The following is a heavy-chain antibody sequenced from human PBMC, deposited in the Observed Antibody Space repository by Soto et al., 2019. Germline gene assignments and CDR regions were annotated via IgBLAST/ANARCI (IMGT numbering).Heavy chain of an antibody. D-gene: IGHD3-10*01. CDR3: ARGLAVRGSYGLDV. V-gene: IGHV4-30-2*01. CDR2: IYHSGIT. Sequence: QLQLQESGSGRVKPSQTLSLTCAVSGASISSGGSSWSWIRQAPGTGLEWIGYIYHSGITNYNPSLKSRVTISVDKSQNQFSLSLSFVTAADTAVYYCARGLAVRGSYGLDVWGQGTTVTVSS. J-gene: IGHJ6*02. CDR1: GASISSGGSS.